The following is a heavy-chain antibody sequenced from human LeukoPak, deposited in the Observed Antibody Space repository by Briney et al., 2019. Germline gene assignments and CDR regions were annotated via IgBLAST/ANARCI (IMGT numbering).Heavy chain of an antibody. CDR3: ARASYYYGSGSYYNT. D-gene: IGHD3-10*01. CDR2: INHSGST. CDR1: GGSFSGYY. Sequence: SETLSLTCAVYGGSFSGYYWSWIRQPPGKGLEWIGEINHSGSTNYNPSLKSRVTISVDTSKNQFSLKLSSVTAADTAVCYCARASYYYGSGSYYNTWGQGTLVTVSS. V-gene: IGHV4-34*01. J-gene: IGHJ4*02.